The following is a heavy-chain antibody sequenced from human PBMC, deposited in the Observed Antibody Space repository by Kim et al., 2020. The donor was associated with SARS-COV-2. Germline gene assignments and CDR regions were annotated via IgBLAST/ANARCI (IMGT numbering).Heavy chain of an antibody. CDR2: IKSKTDGGTT. D-gene: IGHD2-15*01. J-gene: IGHJ4*02. CDR1: GFTFSNAW. Sequence: GGSLRLSCAASGFTFSNAWMSWVRQAPGKGLEWVGRIKSKTDGGTTDYAAPVKGRFTISRDDSKNTLYLQMNSLKTEDTAVYYCTTDLPIEDIVVVVAARDYFDYWGQGTLVTVSS. CDR3: TTDLPIEDIVVVVAARDYFDY. V-gene: IGHV3-15*01.